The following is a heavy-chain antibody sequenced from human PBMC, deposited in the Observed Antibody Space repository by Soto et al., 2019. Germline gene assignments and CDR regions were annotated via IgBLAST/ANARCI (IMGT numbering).Heavy chain of an antibody. CDR2: ISGSGGST. CDR3: AKDKKLTRWFGELFAAFDI. V-gene: IGHV3-23*01. J-gene: IGHJ3*02. CDR1: GFTFSSYA. Sequence: EVQLLESGGGLVQPGGSLRLSCAASGFTFSSYAMSWVRQAPGKGLEWVSAISGSGGSTYYADSVKGRFTISRDNSKNTLYLQMNSLRAEDTAVYYCAKDKKLTRWFGELFAAFDIWGQGTMVTVSS. D-gene: IGHD3-10*01.